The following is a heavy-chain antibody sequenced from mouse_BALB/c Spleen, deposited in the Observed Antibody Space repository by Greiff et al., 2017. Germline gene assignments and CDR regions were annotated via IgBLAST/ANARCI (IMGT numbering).Heavy chain of an antibody. D-gene: IGHD2-4*01. Sequence: EVQLQQSGPELVKPGASVKISCKASGYSFTGYYMHWVKQSHVKSLEWIGRINPYNGATSYNQNFKDKASLTVDKSSSTAYMELHSLTSEDSAVYYCARGGMITSHYFDYWGQGTTLTVSS. V-gene: IGHV1-31*01. CDR1: GYSFTGYY. CDR3: ARGGMITSHYFDY. CDR2: INPYNGAT. J-gene: IGHJ2*01.